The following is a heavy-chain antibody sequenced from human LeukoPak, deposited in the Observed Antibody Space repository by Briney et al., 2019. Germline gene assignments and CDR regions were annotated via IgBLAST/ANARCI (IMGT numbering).Heavy chain of an antibody. CDR3: ARLDGSYFFDY. V-gene: IGHV4-34*01. Sequence: PSETLSLTCAVYGGSFSGYYWSWIRQPPGKGLEWNGEINHSGSTNYNPSLKSRVTISVDTSKNQFSLKLSSVTAADTAVYYCARLDGSYFFDYWGQGTLVTVSS. D-gene: IGHD1-26*01. J-gene: IGHJ4*02. CDR1: GGSFSGYY. CDR2: INHSGST.